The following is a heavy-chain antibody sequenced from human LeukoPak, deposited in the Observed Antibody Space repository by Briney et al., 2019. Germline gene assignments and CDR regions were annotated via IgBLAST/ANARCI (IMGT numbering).Heavy chain of an antibody. D-gene: IGHD1-26*01. V-gene: IGHV4-39*01. Sequence: SETLSLTCTVSGGSIRGSSYYWGWIRQSPGKGLEWIGSVYYSGSTYYNPSLKRRVSISVDTSKNQFHLRLTSVTAADTAVYYCARNESVLGTTGLNDFFDDWGQGTLVTVSS. J-gene: IGHJ4*02. CDR2: VYYSGST. CDR3: ARNESVLGTTGLNDFFDD. CDR1: GGSIRGSSYY.